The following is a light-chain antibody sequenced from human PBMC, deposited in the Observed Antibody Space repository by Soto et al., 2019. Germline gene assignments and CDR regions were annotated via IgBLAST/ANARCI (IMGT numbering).Light chain of an antibody. Sequence: DIQMTQSPSTLSASVGDRVTITCRASQSISTWLAWYQQKPGKAPKLLIYDASNLESGVPLRFSGSGSGTEFSLTISSLQPDDFATYYCQQYKTYSRTFGQGTKV. V-gene: IGKV1-5*01. CDR3: QQYKTYSRT. CDR1: QSISTW. CDR2: DAS. J-gene: IGKJ1*01.